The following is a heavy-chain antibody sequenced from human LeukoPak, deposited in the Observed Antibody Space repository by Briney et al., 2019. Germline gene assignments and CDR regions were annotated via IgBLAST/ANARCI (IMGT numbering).Heavy chain of an antibody. CDR2: IIPIFGTA. CDR3: ARDKGIAVAGLKY. D-gene: IGHD6-19*01. V-gene: IGHV1-69*01. Sequence: SVKVSCKASGGTFSSYAISWVRQAPGQGLEWMGGIIPIFGTANYAQEFQGRVTITADESTSTAYMELSSLRSEDTAVYYCARDKGIAVAGLKYWGQGTLVTVSS. J-gene: IGHJ4*02. CDR1: GGTFSSYA.